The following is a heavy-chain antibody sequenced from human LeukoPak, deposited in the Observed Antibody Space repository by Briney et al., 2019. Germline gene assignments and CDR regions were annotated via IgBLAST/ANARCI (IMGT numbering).Heavy chain of an antibody. D-gene: IGHD5-12*01. CDR3: ARDQDIVATIYFDY. J-gene: IGHJ4*02. Sequence: GGSLRLSCAASGFTFDDYAMHWVRQAPGKGLEWVSGISWNSGSIGYADSVKGRFTISRDNAKNSLYLQMNSLRAEDTAVYYCARDQDIVATIYFDYWGQGTLVTVSS. V-gene: IGHV3-9*01. CDR2: ISWNSGSI. CDR1: GFTFDDYA.